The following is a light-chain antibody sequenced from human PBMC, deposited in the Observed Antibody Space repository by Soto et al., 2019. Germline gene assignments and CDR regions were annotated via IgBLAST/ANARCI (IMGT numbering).Light chain of an antibody. CDR3: QQSYSSPYT. CDR2: DAS. CDR1: QSVSRY. Sequence: DIVLTQSPATLSLSPGERATLSCRASQSVSRYLAWYQQKPGQAPRLLIYDASNRATGIPARFSGSGSGTDFTLTISSLQPEDFATYYCQQSYSSPYTFGQGTKVDIK. V-gene: IGKV3-11*01. J-gene: IGKJ2*01.